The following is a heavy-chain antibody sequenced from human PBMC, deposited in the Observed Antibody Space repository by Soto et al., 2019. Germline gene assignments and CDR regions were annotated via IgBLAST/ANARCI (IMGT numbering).Heavy chain of an antibody. CDR3: AKRGSGSYYID. CDR2: ISGSGDST. D-gene: IGHD1-26*01. J-gene: IGHJ4*02. CDR1: GFTFSSYA. V-gene: IGHV3-23*01. Sequence: EVPLLESGGGLVQPGGSLRLSCAASGFTFSSYAMSWVRQAPGKGLEWVSAISGSGDSTYYADSVKGRFTISRDNSKNTLYLQMNSLSAEDTAVYYCAKRGSGSYYIDWGQGTLVTVSS.